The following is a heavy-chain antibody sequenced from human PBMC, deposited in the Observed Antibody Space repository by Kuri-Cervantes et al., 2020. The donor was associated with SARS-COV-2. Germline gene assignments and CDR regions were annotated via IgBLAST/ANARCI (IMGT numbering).Heavy chain of an antibody. CDR3: ARHDYSNSNFDY. V-gene: IGHV4-34*01. Sequence: LRLSCVVSGGSFSDYYWTWIRQSPGKGREWFGEINHRGSTNYSPSLKSRVSISVDRSKNQFSLKLSSVTAADTAVYYCARHDYSNSNFDYWGQGTLVTVSS. CDR2: INHRGST. J-gene: IGHJ4*02. D-gene: IGHD4-11*01. CDR1: GGSFSDYY.